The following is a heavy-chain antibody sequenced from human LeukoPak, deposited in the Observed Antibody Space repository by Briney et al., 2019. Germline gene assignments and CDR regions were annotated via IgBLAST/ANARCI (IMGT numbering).Heavy chain of an antibody. CDR1: GSIFISYW. D-gene: IGHD1-1*01. J-gene: IGHJ4*02. CDR2: IYPGDSDT. CDR3: ARSFAHVERYYFDY. Sequence: GASLQISCEGSGSIFISYWIGWARQLPGKGLEWMGIIYPGDSDTTYSPSFQGQVTISADNSINTAYLQWRGLKASDTAMYYCARSFAHVERYYFDYWGQGTLVSVSS. V-gene: IGHV5-51*01.